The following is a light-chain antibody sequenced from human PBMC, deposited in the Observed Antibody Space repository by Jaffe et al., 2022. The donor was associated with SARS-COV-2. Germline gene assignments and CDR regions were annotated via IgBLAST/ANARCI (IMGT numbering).Light chain of an antibody. CDR3: SSYAGSNNLV. Sequence: QSALTQPPSASGSPGQSVTISCTGTSSDVGAYNYVSWYQQHPDKAPKLVIYEVTKRPSGVPDRFSGSKSGNTASLTVSGLQAEDEADYYCSSYAGSNNLVFGGGTKLTVL. V-gene: IGLV2-8*01. CDR1: SSDVGAYNY. J-gene: IGLJ2*01. CDR2: EVT.